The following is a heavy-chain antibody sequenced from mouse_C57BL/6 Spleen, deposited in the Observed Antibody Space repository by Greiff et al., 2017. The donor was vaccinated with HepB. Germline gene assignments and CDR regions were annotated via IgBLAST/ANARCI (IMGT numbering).Heavy chain of an antibody. CDR2: INYDGSST. CDR1: GFTFSDYY. D-gene: IGHD1-1*01. CDR3: AREAVVHYFDY. J-gene: IGHJ2*01. V-gene: IGHV5-16*01. Sequence: EVMLVESEGGLVQPGSSMKLSCTASGFTFSDYYMAWVRQVPEKGLEWVANINYDGSSTYYLDSLKSRFIISRDNAKNILYLQMSSLKSEDTATYYCAREAVVHYFDYWGQGTTLTVSS.